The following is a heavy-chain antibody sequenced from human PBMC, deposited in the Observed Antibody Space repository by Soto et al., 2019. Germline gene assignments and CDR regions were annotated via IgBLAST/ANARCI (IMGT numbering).Heavy chain of an antibody. CDR1: GGTFSSYA. CDR3: ARGIKGYFDWLFPYYYGMDV. V-gene: IGHV1-69*13. CDR2: ISPIFGTA. J-gene: IGHJ6*02. Sequence: GASVKVSCKASGGTFSSYAISWVRQAPGQGLEWMGGISPIFGTANYAQKFQGRVTITADESTSTAYMELSSLRSEDTAVYYCARGIKGYFDWLFPYYYGMDVWGQGTTVTVSS. D-gene: IGHD3-9*01.